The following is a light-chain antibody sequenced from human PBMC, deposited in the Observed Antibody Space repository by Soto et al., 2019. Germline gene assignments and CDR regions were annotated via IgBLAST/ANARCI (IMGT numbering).Light chain of an antibody. CDR3: SSYAGSNIHYA. J-gene: IGLJ1*01. CDR2: EVN. Sequence: QSVLTQPPSASGSPGQSVAISCTGTSSDVGGYNYVSWYQQHPGKAPKLMIYEVNKRPSGVPDRFSGSKSGNTAYLIVSGLQAEDEADYYCSSYAGSNIHYAFGTGTKLTVL. V-gene: IGLV2-8*01. CDR1: SSDVGGYNY.